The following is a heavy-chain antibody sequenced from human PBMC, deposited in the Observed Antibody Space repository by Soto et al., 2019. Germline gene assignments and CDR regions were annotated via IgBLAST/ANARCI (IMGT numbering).Heavy chain of an antibody. D-gene: IGHD5-18*01. CDR1: GFTLTSYG. Sequence: QVQLVESGGGVVQPGRSLRLSCAASGFTLTSYGMHWVRQAPGKGLEWLAVIWYDGSNKNYAESMKGRVTISRDISKNTRYLQMNHLGAEEKAVYYCAGDPGGHNYGVDYLGQGTLDNVSS. CDR2: IWYDGSNK. J-gene: IGHJ4*02. V-gene: IGHV3-33*01. CDR3: AGDPGGHNYGVDY.